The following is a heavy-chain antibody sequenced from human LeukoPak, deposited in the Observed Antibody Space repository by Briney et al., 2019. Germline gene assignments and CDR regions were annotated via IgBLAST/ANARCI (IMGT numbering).Heavy chain of an antibody. CDR3: ARVGGDYGDPEPSY. J-gene: IGHJ4*02. CDR2: IYYSGST. V-gene: IGHV4-61*01. CDR1: GGSVSSGSYY. Sequence: SESLSLTCTVSGGSVSSGSYYWSWLRQPPGKGLEWIGYIYYSGSTNYNPSLKSRVTISVDTSKNQFSLKLSSVTAADTAVYYCARVGGDYGDPEPSYWGQGTLVTVSS. D-gene: IGHD4-17*01.